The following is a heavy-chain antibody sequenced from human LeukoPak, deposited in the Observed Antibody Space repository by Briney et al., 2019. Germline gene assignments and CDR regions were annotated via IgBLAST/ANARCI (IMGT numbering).Heavy chain of an antibody. V-gene: IGHV2-5*02. Sequence: SGPTLVNPTQTLTLTCTFSGFSLSTSGVGVGWIRQPPGKALEWLALIYWDDDKRYSPSLKSRLTITKDTSKNQVVLTMTNMDPVDTATYYCAREGVAGQDWAPIDYWGQGTLVTVSS. CDR3: AREGVAGQDWAPIDY. CDR2: IYWDDDK. J-gene: IGHJ4*02. D-gene: IGHD1-14*01. CDR1: GFSLSTSGVG.